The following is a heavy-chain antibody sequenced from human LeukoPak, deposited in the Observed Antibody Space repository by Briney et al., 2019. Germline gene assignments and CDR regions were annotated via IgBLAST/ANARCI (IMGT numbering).Heavy chain of an antibody. CDR3: ARGYSGCFHY. CDR2: INTGSGNT. CDR1: GYTFSGYA. Sequence: ASLEVSCKAYGYTFSGYALHEVRQAPRQGLEWMGWINTGSGNTKYSQRFQDRVTITMDTSASTVYMEMNDLGSEDTAVYYCARGYSGCFHYWGQGALVTVSS. D-gene: IGHD1-26*01. J-gene: IGHJ4*02. V-gene: IGHV1-3*04.